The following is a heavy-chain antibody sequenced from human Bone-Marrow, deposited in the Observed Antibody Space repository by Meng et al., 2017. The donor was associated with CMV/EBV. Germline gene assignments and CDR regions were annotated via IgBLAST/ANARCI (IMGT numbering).Heavy chain of an antibody. J-gene: IGHJ6*02. CDR2: IEGDGSAK. V-gene: IGHV3-7*03. D-gene: IGHD3-22*01. CDR3: AKDIGALITPGYYGMDV. CDR1: GFSFTGSW. Sequence: GESLKISCAASGFSFTGSWMTWVRQAPAKGLEWLANIEGDGSAKYYADSVRGRFAISRDNANNLLHLHMNSLRAEDMALYYCAKDIGALITPGYYGMDVWGQGTTVTVSS.